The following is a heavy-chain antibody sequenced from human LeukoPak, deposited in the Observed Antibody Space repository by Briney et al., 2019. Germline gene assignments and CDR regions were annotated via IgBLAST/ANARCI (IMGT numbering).Heavy chain of an antibody. V-gene: IGHV3-69-1*01. Sequence: GGSLRLSCAASGFTFNNYAMNWVRQAPGKGLECVSYIRSTSTIYYADSVKGRFTISRDNAKNSLYLQMNSLRDEDTAVYYCARDRVTGTSRGSEIDYWGQGTLVTVSS. CDR1: GFTFNNYA. J-gene: IGHJ4*02. D-gene: IGHD1-20*01. CDR2: IRSTSTI. CDR3: ARDRVTGTSRGSEIDY.